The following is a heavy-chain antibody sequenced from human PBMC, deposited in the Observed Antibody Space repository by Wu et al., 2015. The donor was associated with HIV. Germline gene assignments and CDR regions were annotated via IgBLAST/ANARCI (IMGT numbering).Heavy chain of an antibody. J-gene: IGHJ4*02. D-gene: IGHD3-22*01. CDR2: IYYVGKT. CDR1: GASIRSSSHY. V-gene: IGHV4-39*07. Sequence: QLQESGPGLVKPSETLSLTCTVSGASIRSSSHYWDWIRQSPGKGLERIGNIYYVGKTYYSSSLRSRVSISVGTSGDQFSLRLSSVTVADTAVYYCARTYYYDNGRRFFDYWGQGTLVTVSS. CDR3: ARTYYYDNGRRFFDY.